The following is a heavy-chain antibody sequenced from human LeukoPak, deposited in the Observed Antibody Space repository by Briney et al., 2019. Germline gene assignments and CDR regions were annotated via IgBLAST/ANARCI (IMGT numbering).Heavy chain of an antibody. CDR3: ARGHVKGLLWFGESKGDWFDP. J-gene: IGHJ5*02. Sequence: ASVKVSCKASGYTFTSYGISWVRQAPGQGLEWMGWISAYNGNTNYAQKLQGRVTMTTDTSTSTAYMELRSLRSDDTAVYYCARGHVKGLLWFGESKGDWFDPWGQGTLVTVSS. CDR2: ISAYNGNT. CDR1: GYTFTSYG. D-gene: IGHD3-10*01. V-gene: IGHV1-18*01.